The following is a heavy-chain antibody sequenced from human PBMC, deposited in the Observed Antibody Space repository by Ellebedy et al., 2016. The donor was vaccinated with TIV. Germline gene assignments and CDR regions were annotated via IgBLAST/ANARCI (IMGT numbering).Heavy chain of an antibody. J-gene: IGHJ5*02. CDR1: GGSITSGTY. D-gene: IGHD4-17*01. Sequence: SETLSLTXIVSGGSITSGTYWGWLRQPPGKGLEWIGSISYSGSTYFSPSLKSRVTISVDTSKNQFSLNLNSVTAADTAVYYCARRQSAGNTGRWFDPWGQGTLVTVSS. V-gene: IGHV4-39*01. CDR2: ISYSGST. CDR3: ARRQSAGNTGRWFDP.